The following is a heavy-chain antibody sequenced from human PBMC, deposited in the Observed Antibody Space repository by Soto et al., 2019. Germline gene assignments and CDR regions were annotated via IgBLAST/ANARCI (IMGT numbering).Heavy chain of an antibody. CDR3: AGQTRPYQLPSYYYYGMDV. D-gene: IGHD2-2*01. CDR2: IDPSDSYT. CDR1: GYSFTSYW. V-gene: IGHV5-10-1*01. Sequence: PGESLKISCKGSGYSFTSYWISWVRQMPGKGLEWMGRIDPSDSYTNYSPSFQGHVTISADKSISTAYLQWSSLKASDTAMYYCAGQTRPYQLPSYYYYGMDVWGQGTTVTVSS. J-gene: IGHJ6*02.